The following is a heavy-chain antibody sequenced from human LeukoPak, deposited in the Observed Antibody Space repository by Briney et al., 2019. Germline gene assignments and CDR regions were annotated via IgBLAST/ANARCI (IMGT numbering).Heavy chain of an antibody. Sequence: GESLKISCKGSGYSFTSYWIGWVRQMPGKGLEWMGIIYPGDSDTRYSPSFQGQVTISADKSIGTAYLQWSSLKASDTAMYYCARHRSSADYYYYYYMDVWGKGTTVTVSS. V-gene: IGHV5-51*01. J-gene: IGHJ6*03. CDR3: ARHRSSADYYYYYYMDV. CDR2: IYPGDSDT. D-gene: IGHD6-6*01. CDR1: GYSFTSYW.